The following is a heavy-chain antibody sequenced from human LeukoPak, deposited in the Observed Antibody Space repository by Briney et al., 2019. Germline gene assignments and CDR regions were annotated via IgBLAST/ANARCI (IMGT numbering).Heavy chain of an antibody. CDR2: IGSGGITI. Sequence: GGSLRLSCEASGFTFSNYGMKWLRQAPGKVLEWISYIGSGGITIFYADSVKGRLTISRDNAQSSLYLQMESLRAEDTAVYYCARERAWFCNHFDYWGQGTLVTVSS. V-gene: IGHV3-48*04. J-gene: IGHJ4*02. CDR1: GFTFSNYG. D-gene: IGHD3-10*01. CDR3: ARERAWFCNHFDY.